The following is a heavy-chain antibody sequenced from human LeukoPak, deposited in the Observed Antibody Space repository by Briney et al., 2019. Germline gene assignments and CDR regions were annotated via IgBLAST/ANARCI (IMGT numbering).Heavy chain of an antibody. CDR3: ASQEPDYDFWSGYSPRPGFDH. Sequence: GGSLRLSCAASGFTFSSYWMSWVRQAPGKGLEWVANINQDGSEKYYVDSMKGRFTISRDNAKKSLFLQMNSLRAEDTALYYCASQEPDYDFWSGYSPRPGFDHWGQGTLVTVSS. V-gene: IGHV3-7*01. CDR1: GFTFSSYW. CDR2: INQDGSEK. D-gene: IGHD3-3*01. J-gene: IGHJ4*02.